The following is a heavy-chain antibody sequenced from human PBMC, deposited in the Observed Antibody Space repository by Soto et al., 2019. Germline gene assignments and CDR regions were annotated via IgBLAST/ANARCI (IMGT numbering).Heavy chain of an antibody. CDR3: AREYTAWPLAYGLDV. Sequence: EVQLVESGGGLVKPGGSLRLSCVGSGFTFSTYSINWVRQAPGKGLEWVSSISSRSDIYYADSVKGRFTISRDNAKNSVSLQISSLRAEDTAVYYCAREYTAWPLAYGLDVWGQGTTGTVSS. J-gene: IGHJ6*02. CDR1: GFTFSTYS. CDR2: ISSRSDI. V-gene: IGHV3-21*02. D-gene: IGHD2-2*02.